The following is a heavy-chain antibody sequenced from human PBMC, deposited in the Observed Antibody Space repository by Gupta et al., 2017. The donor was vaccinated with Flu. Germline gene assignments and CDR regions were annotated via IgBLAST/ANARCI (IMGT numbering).Heavy chain of an antibody. CDR3: AGYGDFAS. V-gene: IGHV3-30-3*01. CDR2: ISYDGGSI. D-gene: IGHD4-17*01. Sequence: QEQLVESGGGVVQPGGSLRHSCAASGFRFSSYAMYWVRQAPGKGLEWVAVISYDGGSIDYADSVKGRFTISRDNSKNTLYLQMNSLRADDTAVYYCAGYGDFASWGQGALVTVSS. CDR1: GFRFSSYA. J-gene: IGHJ4*02.